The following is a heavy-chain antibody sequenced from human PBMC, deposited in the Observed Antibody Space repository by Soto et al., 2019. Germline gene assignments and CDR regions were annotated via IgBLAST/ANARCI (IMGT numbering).Heavy chain of an antibody. CDR2: ISNSGRT. CDR1: GDSISRGAYY. Sequence: PSEALSLTCTVSGDSISRGAYYWTWIRQHPVKGLEWIGYISNSGRTYYNPSLKSRLTISLDSAENQFSVRLTSVTAADTAMYYCARLGNLEWELPKYYYYYYGMDVWGQGTTVTVSS. D-gene: IGHD1-26*01. CDR3: ARLGNLEWELPKYYYYYYGMDV. V-gene: IGHV4-31*03. J-gene: IGHJ6*02.